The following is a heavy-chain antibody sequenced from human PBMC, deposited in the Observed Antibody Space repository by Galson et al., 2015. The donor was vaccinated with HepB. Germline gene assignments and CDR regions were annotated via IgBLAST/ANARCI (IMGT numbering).Heavy chain of an antibody. V-gene: IGHV3-21*01. CDR2: ISSSSSYI. J-gene: IGHJ4*02. CDR1: GFTFSSYS. D-gene: IGHD5-18*01. CDR3: ARVGLNDYSYGYYFDY. Sequence: SCAASGFTFSSYSMNWVRQAPGKGLEWVSSISSSSSYIYYADSVKGRFTISRDNAKNSLYLQMNSLRAEDTAVYYCARVGLNDYSYGYYFDYWGQGTLVTVSS.